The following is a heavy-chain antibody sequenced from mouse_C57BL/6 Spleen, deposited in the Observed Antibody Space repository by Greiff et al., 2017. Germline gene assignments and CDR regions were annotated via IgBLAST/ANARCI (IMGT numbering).Heavy chain of an antibody. V-gene: IGHV1-18*01. Sequence: VQLQQSGPELVKPGASVKIPCKASGYTFTDYNMDWVKQSHGQSLAWIGDINPNNGGTNYNQNFKGKATLTVDKSSSTAYMELRSLPSEDIAVYYWASSVCNSHPYGYFDVWGTGTTGTVSS. J-gene: IGHJ1*03. CDR3: ASSVCNSHPYGYFDV. D-gene: IGHD2-1*01. CDR2: INPNNGGT. CDR1: GYTFTDYN.